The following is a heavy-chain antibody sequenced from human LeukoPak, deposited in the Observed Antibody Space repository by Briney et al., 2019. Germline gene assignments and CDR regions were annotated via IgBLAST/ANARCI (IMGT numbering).Heavy chain of an antibody. D-gene: IGHD6-13*01. Sequence: QPGGSLRLSCAASGFTFSSYWMSWVRQAPGKGLEWVANIKQDGSEKYYVDSVKGRFTISRDSAKNSLYLQMNSLRAEDTAVYYSARDQTASWPYNWFDPWGQGTLVTVSS. CDR3: ARDQTASWPYNWFDP. CDR1: GFTFSSYW. J-gene: IGHJ5*02. V-gene: IGHV3-7*01. CDR2: IKQDGSEK.